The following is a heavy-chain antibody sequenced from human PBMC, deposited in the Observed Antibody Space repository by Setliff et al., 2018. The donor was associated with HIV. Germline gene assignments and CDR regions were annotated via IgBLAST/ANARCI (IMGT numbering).Heavy chain of an antibody. CDR1: GFTFDAYS. Sequence: PGGSLRLSCEVSGFTFDAYSMNWFRQAPGKGLEWISYIRVGGTTTSYADSVRGRFTISTDNAKKSLYLQMNSLRAEDTAVYFCVRDRSDYLDFLTGYYGRDYWGQGTQVTVSS. V-gene: IGHV3-48*04. CDR2: IRVGGTTT. J-gene: IGHJ4*02. D-gene: IGHD3-9*01. CDR3: VRDRSDYLDFLTGYYGRDY.